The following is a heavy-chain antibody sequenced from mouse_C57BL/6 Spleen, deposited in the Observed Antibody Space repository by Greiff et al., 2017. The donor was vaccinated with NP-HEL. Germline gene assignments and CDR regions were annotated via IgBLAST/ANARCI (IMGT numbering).Heavy chain of an antibody. Sequence: PGTSVKLSCKASGYTFTSYWMHWVKQRPGQGLEWIGVIDPSDSYTNYNQKFKGKATLTVDTSSSTAYMQLSSLTAEDSAVYYCARPTTASSGGYFEVWGTGTTVTVSS. CDR3: ARPTTASSGGYFEV. D-gene: IGHD1-2*01. CDR2: IDPSDSYT. V-gene: IGHV1-59*01. J-gene: IGHJ1*03. CDR1: GYTFTSYW.